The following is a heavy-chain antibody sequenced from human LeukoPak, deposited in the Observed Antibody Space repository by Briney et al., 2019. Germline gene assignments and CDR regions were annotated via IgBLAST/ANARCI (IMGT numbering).Heavy chain of an antibody. Sequence: HPGGSLRLSCAASGFTFSSYWMSWVRQAPGKGLEWVSSINPSSGNTYYADSVKGRFTISGDNSKNTLYLQMNSLRAEDTAVYYCAKEHMAAAVYYFDYWGQGTLVSVSS. CDR3: AKEHMAAAVYYFDY. CDR2: INPSSGNT. J-gene: IGHJ4*02. CDR1: GFTFSSYW. V-gene: IGHV3-23*01. D-gene: IGHD2-15*01.